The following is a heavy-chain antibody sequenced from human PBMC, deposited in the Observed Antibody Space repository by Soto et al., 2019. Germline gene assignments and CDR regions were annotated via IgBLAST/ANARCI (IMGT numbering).Heavy chain of an antibody. CDR3: AKPPGLDYYYGIDV. Sequence: SDTLSLTCAVSGGSISSTNWWSWVRQPPGKGLEWIGETYHSGSTNYNPSLKSRVTISVDKSKKQFSLKLSSVTAADTAVYYCAKPPGLDYYYGIDVWGQGTTVTVSS. V-gene: IGHV4-4*02. CDR1: GGSISSTNW. J-gene: IGHJ6*02. CDR2: TYHSGST. D-gene: IGHD6-25*01.